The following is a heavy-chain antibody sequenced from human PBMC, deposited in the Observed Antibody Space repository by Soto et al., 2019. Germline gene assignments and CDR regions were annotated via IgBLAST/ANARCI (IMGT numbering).Heavy chain of an antibody. D-gene: IGHD3-22*01. CDR2: ITSSGSFI. V-gene: IGHV3-21*01. Sequence: PGGSLRLSCAASGFTFSNSTMNWVRQAPGQGLEWVACITSSGSFIYYADSMKGRFTISRDDAKKSLYLQMNSLRAEDTAVYYCARVPAASDRTAFYYVSKFFYFDYWGRGTQVTVSS. CDR1: GFTFSNST. CDR3: ARVPAASDRTAFYYVSKFFYFDY. J-gene: IGHJ4*02.